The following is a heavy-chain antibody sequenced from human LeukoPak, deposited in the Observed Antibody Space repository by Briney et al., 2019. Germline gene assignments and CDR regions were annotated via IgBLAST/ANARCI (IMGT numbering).Heavy chain of an antibody. Sequence: GASVKISCKASGYTFTSYGISWVRLAPGQGHEWMGWISAYNGNTNYAQKLRGRVTMTTDTSTSTAYMELRSLRSDDTAVYYCARGPLSAMELGDYWGQGTLVTVSS. J-gene: IGHJ4*02. CDR3: ARGPLSAMELGDY. CDR2: ISAYNGNT. CDR1: GYTFTSYG. D-gene: IGHD4/OR15-4a*01. V-gene: IGHV1-18*01.